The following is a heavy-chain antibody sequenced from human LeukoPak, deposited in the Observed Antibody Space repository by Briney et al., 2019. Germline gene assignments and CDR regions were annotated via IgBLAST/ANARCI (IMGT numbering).Heavy chain of an antibody. CDR1: GYTFTSYG. CDR3: ARLYSGYDGYFDY. V-gene: IGHV1-2*02. J-gene: IGHJ4*02. Sequence: ASVKVSCKASGYTFTSYGISWVRQAPGQGLEWMGWINPNRGDTNYAQKFQGRVTMTRDTSISTAYMELSRLRSDDTAVYYCARLYSGYDGYFDYWGQGTLVTVSS. D-gene: IGHD5-12*01. CDR2: INPNRGDT.